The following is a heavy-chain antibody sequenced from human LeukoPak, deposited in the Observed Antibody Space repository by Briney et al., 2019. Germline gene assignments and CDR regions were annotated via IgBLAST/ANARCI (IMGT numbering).Heavy chain of an antibody. CDR2: ISTSSSTM. CDR1: GFTFSIYN. V-gene: IGHV3-48*01. D-gene: IGHD1-26*01. CDR3: ARGAAGATRSYFDP. J-gene: IGHJ5*02. Sequence: GGSLRLSCAASGFTFSIYNMNWVRQAPGKGLEWVSYISTSSSTMYYADSVRGRFTISRDDAKSSLYLQMNSLRAEDAAVYFCARGAAGATRSYFDPWGQGTLVTVSS.